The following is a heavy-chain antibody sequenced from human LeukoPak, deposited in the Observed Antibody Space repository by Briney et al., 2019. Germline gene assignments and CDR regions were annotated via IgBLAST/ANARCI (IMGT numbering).Heavy chain of an antibody. CDR3: ARSTGTLYYYYYYMDV. D-gene: IGHD1-1*01. V-gene: IGHV4-34*01. CDR2: INHSGST. CDR1: GGSFSGYY. J-gene: IGHJ6*03. Sequence: SETLSLTCAVYGGSFSGYYWSWIRQPPGKGLEWIGEINHSGSTNYNPSLKSRVTISVDTSKNQFSLELSSVTAADTAVYYCARSTGTLYYYYYYMDVWGKGTTVTVSS.